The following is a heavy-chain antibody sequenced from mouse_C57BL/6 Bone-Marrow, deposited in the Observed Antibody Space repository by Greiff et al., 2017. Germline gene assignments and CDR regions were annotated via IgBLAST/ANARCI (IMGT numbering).Heavy chain of an antibody. CDR2: ISDGGSCT. Sequence: EVQLQESGGGLVKPGGSLKLSCAASGFTFSSYAMSWVRQTPEKRLEWVATISDGGSCTYYPANVKGRFTFSRDNAKNNLYLQMGQLKSEDTAMYYCARGPDVKKGEGWGQGTRGTVSA. J-gene: IGHJ3*01. CDR3: ARGPDVKKGEG. V-gene: IGHV5-4*01. CDR1: GFTFSSYA.